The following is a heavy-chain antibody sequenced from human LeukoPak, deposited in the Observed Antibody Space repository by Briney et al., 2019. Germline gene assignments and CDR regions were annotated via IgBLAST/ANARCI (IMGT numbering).Heavy chain of an antibody. CDR1: GFTFSSYA. Sequence: GGSLRLSCAASGFTFSSYAMHWVRQAPGKGLEWVAVISYDGSNKYYADSVKGRFTISRDNSKNTLYLQMNSLRAEDTAVYYCAKPRYESEYYFDSWGQGTLVTVSS. CDR2: ISYDGSNK. D-gene: IGHD5-12*01. J-gene: IGHJ4*02. CDR3: AKPRYESEYYFDS. V-gene: IGHV3-30-3*02.